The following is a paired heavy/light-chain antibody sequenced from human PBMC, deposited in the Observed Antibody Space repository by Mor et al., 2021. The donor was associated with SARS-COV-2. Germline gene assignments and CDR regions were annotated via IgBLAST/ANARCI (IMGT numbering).Light chain of an antibody. J-gene: IGKJ4*01. CDR2: KAS. CDR3: QQYKSVSRLT. V-gene: IGKV1-5*03. CDR1: QSISNW. Sequence: DIQMTQSPSTLSAFVGDRVTITCRASQSISNWLAWYQQKPGKAPKLLIYKASTLESGVPSRFSGSGSGTEFTLTISSLQPDDFATYYCQQYKSVSRLTFGGGTKVEIK.
Heavy chain of an antibody. V-gene: IGHV3-7*01. CDR3: ARDGVEPGLYLDN. Sequence: EVQLVESGGGLVQPGGSLRLSCAASGFTFSSYWMSWVRQAPGKGLEWVANINQDGSETYYVDPLKGRFTISRDNVKNSLYLEMSSLRAEDTAVYYCARDGVEPGLYLDNWGQGTLVTVSS. CDR2: INQDGSET. CDR1: GFTFSSYW. D-gene: IGHD2-2*01. J-gene: IGHJ4*02.